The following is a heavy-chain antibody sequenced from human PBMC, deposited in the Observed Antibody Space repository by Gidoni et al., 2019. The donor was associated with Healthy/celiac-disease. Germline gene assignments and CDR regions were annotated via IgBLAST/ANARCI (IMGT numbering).Heavy chain of an antibody. J-gene: IGHJ4*02. CDR3: AAGGTVTELDY. CDR1: GFTFTSSA. V-gene: IGHV1-58*01. CDR2: IVVGSGNT. D-gene: IGHD4-17*01. Sequence: QMQLVQSGPEVKVSCKASGFTFTSSAVQWVRQARGQRLEWIGWIVVGSGNTNYAQKFQERVTITRDMSTSTAYMELSSLRSEDTAVYYCAAGGTVTELDYWGQGTLVTVSS.